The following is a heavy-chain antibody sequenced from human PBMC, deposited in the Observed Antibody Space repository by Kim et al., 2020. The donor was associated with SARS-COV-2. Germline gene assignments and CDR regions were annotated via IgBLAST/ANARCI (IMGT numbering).Heavy chain of an antibody. CDR2: IYHSGST. D-gene: IGHD6-19*01. J-gene: IGHJ6*02. CDR3: ARFREVGGWYGPGYYYYGMDV. V-gene: IGHV4-4*02. Sequence: SETLSLTCAVSGGSISSSNWWSWVRQPPGKGLEWIGEIYHSGSTNYNPSLKSRVTISVDKSKNQFSLKLSSVTAADTAVYYCARFREVGGWYGPGYYYYGMDVWGQGTTVTVSS. CDR1: GGSISSSNW.